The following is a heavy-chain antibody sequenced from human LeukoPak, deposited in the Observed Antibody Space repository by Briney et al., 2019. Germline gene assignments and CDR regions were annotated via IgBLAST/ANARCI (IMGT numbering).Heavy chain of an antibody. CDR2: INQNEVVK. V-gene: IGHV3-7*03. CDR3: TRTVNAASDF. Sequence: GGSLRLSCVASGFMFGDYWMRWVRQAPRKGLEWVASINQNEVVKYYVDSVKGRFTISRDNAKTSLFLQMNSLRIDDTAMYYCTRTVNAASDFWGQGTLVTVSS. CDR1: GFMFGDYW. D-gene: IGHD2-15*01. J-gene: IGHJ4*02.